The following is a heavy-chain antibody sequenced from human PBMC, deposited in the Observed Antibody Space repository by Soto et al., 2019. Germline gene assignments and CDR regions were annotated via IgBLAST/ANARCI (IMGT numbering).Heavy chain of an antibody. V-gene: IGHV3-30*18. CDR1: GFTFSSCA. CDR3: ANAEVTVVTPDYFDY. D-gene: IGHD2-21*02. CDR2: ISYDGSNK. Sequence: QVQLVESGGGVVQPGRSLRLSCAASGFTFSSCAMHWVRQAPGKGLEWVAVISYDGSNKYYADSVKGRFTISRDNSKNTPYLQMNSLRAEDTAVYYCANAEVTVVTPDYFDYWGQGNLVTASS. J-gene: IGHJ4*02.